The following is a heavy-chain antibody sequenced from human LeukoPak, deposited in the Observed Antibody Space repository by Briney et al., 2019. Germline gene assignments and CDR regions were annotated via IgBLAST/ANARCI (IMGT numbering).Heavy chain of an antibody. CDR3: ARGRYYGMDV. CDR2: ISGSGGST. V-gene: IGHV3-23*01. D-gene: IGHD3-10*01. J-gene: IGHJ6*02. Sequence: GGSLRLSCAASGFTFSSYAMSWFRQAPGKGLEWVSAISGSGGSTYYADSVKGRFTISRDNAKNTLYLQMNSLRAEDTAVYYCARGRYYGMDVWGQGTTVTVSS. CDR1: GFTFSSYA.